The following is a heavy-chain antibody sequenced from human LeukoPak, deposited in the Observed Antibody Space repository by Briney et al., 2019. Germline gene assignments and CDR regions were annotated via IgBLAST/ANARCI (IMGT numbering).Heavy chain of an antibody. CDR2: IYYSGST. Sequence: PSQTLSLTCTVSGGSISSGGYYWSWIRQHPGKGLEWIGYIYYSGSTYYNPSLKSRVTISVDTSKNQFSLKLSSVTAADTAVYYCARRASDTAMVFFDYWGQGTLVTVSS. D-gene: IGHD5-18*01. CDR1: GGSISSGGYY. J-gene: IGHJ4*02. CDR3: ARRASDTAMVFFDY. V-gene: IGHV4-31*03.